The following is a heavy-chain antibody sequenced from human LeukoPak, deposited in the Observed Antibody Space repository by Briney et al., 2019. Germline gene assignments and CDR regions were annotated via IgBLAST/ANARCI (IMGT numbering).Heavy chain of an antibody. J-gene: IGHJ4*02. CDR3: AKDGLYYDGSEHVYYFDS. D-gene: IGHD3-22*01. Sequence: PGGSLRLSCAASGFTFSRSAMTWVRQGPGTGLEFVASIIYSGGATYYADSVKGRFTISRDNSKNTLYLQMNSLRADDTALYYCAKDGLYYDGSEHVYYFDSWGQGTLVTVSS. CDR2: IIYSGGAT. CDR1: GFTFSRSA. V-gene: IGHV3-23*01.